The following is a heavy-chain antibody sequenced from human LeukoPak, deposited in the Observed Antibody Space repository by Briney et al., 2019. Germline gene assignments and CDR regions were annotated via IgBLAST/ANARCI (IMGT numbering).Heavy chain of an antibody. CDR3: ARNQNYYYYYYGMDV. CDR2: MNPNSGNT. Sequence: ASVKVSCKASGYTFTSYDINWVRQATGQGLEWMGWMNPNSGNTGYAQKFQGRVTMTRNTSISTAYMELSSLRSEDTAVYYCARNQNYYYYYYGMDVWGQGTTVTVSS. D-gene: IGHD1-14*01. J-gene: IGHJ6*02. V-gene: IGHV1-8*01. CDR1: GYTFTSYD.